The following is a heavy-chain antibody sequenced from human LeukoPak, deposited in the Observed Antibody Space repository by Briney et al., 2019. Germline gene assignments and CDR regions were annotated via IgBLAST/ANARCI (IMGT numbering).Heavy chain of an antibody. J-gene: IGHJ5*02. V-gene: IGHV1-24*01. D-gene: IGHD6-19*01. CDR1: GYPLPELS. CDR2: FDPEDGET. Sequence: ASVKVSFKVSGYPLPELSMHWVRPAPGKGLGWVGGFDPEDGETIYAQKFQGRVTMTEDTSTDTAYMELSSLRSEDTAVYYCATDVSSGWSNWFDPWGQGTLVTVSS. CDR3: ATDVSSGWSNWFDP.